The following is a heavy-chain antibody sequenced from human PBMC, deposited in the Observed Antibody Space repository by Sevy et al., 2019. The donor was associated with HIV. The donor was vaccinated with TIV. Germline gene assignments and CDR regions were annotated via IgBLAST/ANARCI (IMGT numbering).Heavy chain of an antibody. CDR1: GFTSSSYA. Sequence: GGSLRLSCAASGFTSSSYAMHWVRQAPGKGLEWVAVISYDGSNKYYADSVKGRFTISRDNSKNTLYLQMNSLRAEDTAVYYCARSSGYSYGYAAFDYWGQGTLVTVSS. V-gene: IGHV3-30-3*01. J-gene: IGHJ4*02. D-gene: IGHD5-18*01. CDR3: ARSSGYSYGYAAFDY. CDR2: ISYDGSNK.